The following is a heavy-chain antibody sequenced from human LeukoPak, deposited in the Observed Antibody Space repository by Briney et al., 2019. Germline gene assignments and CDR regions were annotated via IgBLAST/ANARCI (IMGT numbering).Heavy chain of an antibody. J-gene: IGHJ4*02. Sequence: PSETLSLTCTVSGGSISTYYWSWIRQPPGKGLEWIGYIYYSGSTNYNPSLKSRVTISVDTSKNQFSLKLSSVTAADTAVYYCARSPVPDRAGGDYWGQGTLVTVSS. CDR1: GGSISTYY. D-gene: IGHD1-14*01. CDR3: ARSPVPDRAGGDY. V-gene: IGHV4-59*08. CDR2: IYYSGST.